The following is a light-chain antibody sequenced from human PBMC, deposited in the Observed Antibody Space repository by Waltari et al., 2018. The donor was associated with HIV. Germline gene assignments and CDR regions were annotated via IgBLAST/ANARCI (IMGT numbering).Light chain of an antibody. J-gene: IGLJ3*02. Sequence: NFMLTQPHSVSESPGTTVTISCTLSSGSISSNYVQWFQQRPGSSPTTVIYEDNQRPSGVPDRFSGSIDRSSNSASLTISGLKTEVEADYYCQSYDGSTVVFGGGTKLTVL. CDR1: SGSISSNY. V-gene: IGLV6-57*01. CDR2: EDN. CDR3: QSYDGSTVV.